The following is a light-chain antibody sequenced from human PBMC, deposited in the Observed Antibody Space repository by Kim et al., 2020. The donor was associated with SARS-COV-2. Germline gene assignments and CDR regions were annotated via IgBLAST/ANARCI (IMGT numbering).Light chain of an antibody. CDR2: WAS. CDR1: QSVLYSPDNQNY. J-gene: IGKJ5*01. CDR3: QQYYDYPIT. Sequence: DIVMTQSPDSLSVSLGERATINCKSSQSVLYSPDNQNYLNWYQQKPGQPPRLLLYWASSRASGVPHRFSGSGSATDFTLTITNTPAEDVAVYYCQQYYDYPITFGQGTRLEIK. V-gene: IGKV4-1*01.